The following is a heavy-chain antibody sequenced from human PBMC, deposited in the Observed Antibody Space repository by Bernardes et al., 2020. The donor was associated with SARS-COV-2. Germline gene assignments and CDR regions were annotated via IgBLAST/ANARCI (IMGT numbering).Heavy chain of an antibody. D-gene: IGHD2-2*01. CDR2: ISGSGGST. J-gene: IGHJ4*02. Sequence: GGSLRLSCAASGFTFRSSAMSWVRQAPGKGLEWVSAISGSGGSTYYADSVKGRFTISRDNSKNTLYLQMNSLRAEDTAVYYCAKAHDGRWDIVVVPASDYWGQGTLVTVSS. CDR1: GFTFRSSA. V-gene: IGHV3-23*01. CDR3: AKAHDGRWDIVVVPASDY.